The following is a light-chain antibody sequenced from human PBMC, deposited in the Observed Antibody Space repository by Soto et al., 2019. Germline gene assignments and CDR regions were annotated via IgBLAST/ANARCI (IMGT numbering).Light chain of an antibody. CDR3: QQYATSPRT. CDR2: GAS. V-gene: IGKV3-20*01. Sequence: EIVLTQSPGTLSLSPGERATLSCRASQSVSSDYLAWYQQKLGQAPRVLIYGASSRATGIPDRFSGSGSGTDFTLTISRLEPEDFAVYYCQQYATSPRTFGPGTKVDIK. CDR1: QSVSSDY. J-gene: IGKJ3*01.